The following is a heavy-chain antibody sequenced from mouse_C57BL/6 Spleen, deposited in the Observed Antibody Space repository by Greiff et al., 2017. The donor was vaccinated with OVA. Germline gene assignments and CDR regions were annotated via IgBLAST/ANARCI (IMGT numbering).Heavy chain of an antibody. D-gene: IGHD1-1*01. J-gene: IGHJ2*01. V-gene: IGHV10-3*01. Sequence: EVQGVESGGGLVQPKGSLKLSCAASGFTFNTYAMHWVRQAPGKGLEWVARIRSKSSNYATYYADSVKDRFTISRVDSQSMLYLQMNNLKTEDTAMYYCVRAGSYYYDFDYWGQGTTLTVSS. CDR3: VRAGSYYYDFDY. CDR2: IRSKSSNYAT. CDR1: GFTFNTYA.